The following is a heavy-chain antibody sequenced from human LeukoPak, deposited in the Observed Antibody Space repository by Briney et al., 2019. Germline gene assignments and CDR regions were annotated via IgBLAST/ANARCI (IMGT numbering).Heavy chain of an antibody. CDR2: INSDGSNT. CDR3: VSGVSIWLGNAFDF. V-gene: IGHV3-74*01. Sequence: GGSLRLSCAASGFTFSTYWMHWARQDPGKGLVWVSRINSDGSNTIYADSVKGRFTISRDNAKNTLYLQMNSLRPEDTAVYYCVSGVSIWLGNAFDFWGQGTMVTVSS. CDR1: GFTFSTYW. J-gene: IGHJ3*01. D-gene: IGHD3-10*01.